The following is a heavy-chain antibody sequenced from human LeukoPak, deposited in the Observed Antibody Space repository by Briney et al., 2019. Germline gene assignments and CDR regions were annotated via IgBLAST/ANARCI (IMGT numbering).Heavy chain of an antibody. Sequence: GGSLRLSCAASGFTFSSYWMSWVRQAPGKGLEWVSAISGSGGSTYYADSVKGRFTISRDNSKNTLYLQMNSLRAEDTAVYYCAKDPAYSNYGGDYWGQGTLVTVSS. CDR2: ISGSGGST. J-gene: IGHJ4*02. D-gene: IGHD4-11*01. CDR3: AKDPAYSNYGGDY. CDR1: GFTFSSYW. V-gene: IGHV3-23*01.